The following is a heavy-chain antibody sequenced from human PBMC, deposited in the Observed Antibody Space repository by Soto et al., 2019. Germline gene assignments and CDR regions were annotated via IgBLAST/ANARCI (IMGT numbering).Heavy chain of an antibody. CDR3: ARLRTGSGSYYFDY. CDR1: GGSISSYY. Sequence: QVQLQESGPGLVKPSETLSLTCTVSGGSISSYYWSWIRQPPGKGLEWIGYIYYSGSTNYNPSLKRRSTISVDTSKNQFTQKLSSVPAAHTAVYYCARLRTGSGSYYFDYWGQGTLVTVSS. J-gene: IGHJ4*02. V-gene: IGHV4-59*01. D-gene: IGHD3-10*01. CDR2: IYYSGST.